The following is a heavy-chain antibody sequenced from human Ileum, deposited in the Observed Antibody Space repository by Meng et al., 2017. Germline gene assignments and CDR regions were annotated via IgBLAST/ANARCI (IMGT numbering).Heavy chain of an antibody. V-gene: IGHV4-4*07. CDR3: ARADGALHGFDI. Sequence: SETLSLTCTISGGGSIRIYYWSWIRQSAGKGLEWIGRIFGGSTDYNPSLKSRVAMSLDTSKNQFSLKLTSVTAADTAVYYCARADGALHGFDIWGQGTMVTVSS. J-gene: IGHJ3*02. CDR2: IFGGST. D-gene: IGHD4/OR15-4a*01. CDR1: GGGSIRIYY.